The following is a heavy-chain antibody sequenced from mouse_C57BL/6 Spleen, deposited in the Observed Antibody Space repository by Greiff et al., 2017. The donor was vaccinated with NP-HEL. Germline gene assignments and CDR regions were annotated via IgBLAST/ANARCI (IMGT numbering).Heavy chain of an antibody. CDR2: INPNHGGT. J-gene: IGHJ2*01. Sequence: VQLQQSGPELVKPGASVKISCKASGYTFTDYYMNWVKQSHGKSLEWIGDINPNHGGTSYNQKFTGKATLTVDKSASTAYMELRSLTSEDSAVYYCARYYGSSLDYWGQGTTLTVSS. D-gene: IGHD1-1*01. CDR3: ARYYGSSLDY. CDR1: GYTFTDYY. V-gene: IGHV1-26*01.